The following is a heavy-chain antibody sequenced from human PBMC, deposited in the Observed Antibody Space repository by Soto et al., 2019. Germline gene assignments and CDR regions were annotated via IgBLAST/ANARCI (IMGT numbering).Heavy chain of an antibody. Sequence: SVKVSCKASGYPFTGPYIYWVRQAPGQGLEWMGGIIPIFGTANYAQKFQGRVTITADESTSTAYMELSSLRSEDTAVYYCARGYSSSWPYYYGMDVWGQGTTVTVSS. CDR2: IIPIFGTA. V-gene: IGHV1-69*13. J-gene: IGHJ6*02. CDR3: ARGYSSSWPYYYGMDV. CDR1: GYPFTGPY. D-gene: IGHD6-13*01.